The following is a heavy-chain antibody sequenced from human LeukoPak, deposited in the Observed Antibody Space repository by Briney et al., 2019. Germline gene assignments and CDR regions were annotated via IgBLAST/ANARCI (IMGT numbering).Heavy chain of an antibody. CDR3: ARAKQWLAVVAFDI. CDR1: GFTFSSYA. Sequence: GGSLRLSCAASGFTFSSYAMHWVRQAPGKGLEWVAVISYDGSNKYYADSVKGRFTISRDNSKNTLYLQMSSLRAEDTAVYYCARAKQWLAVVAFDIWGQGTMVTVSS. CDR2: ISYDGSNK. J-gene: IGHJ3*02. V-gene: IGHV3-30-3*01. D-gene: IGHD6-19*01.